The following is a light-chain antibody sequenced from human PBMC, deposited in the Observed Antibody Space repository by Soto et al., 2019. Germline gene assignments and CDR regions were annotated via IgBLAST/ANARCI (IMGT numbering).Light chain of an antibody. Sequence: SYELTQPPSVSVAPGKTARITCGGNNIGSKSVHWYQQKPGQAPVLVIYHDSDRPSGIPERFSGSNSGNTATLTISRVEAGDEADYYCQVWDSSSDPVVFGGGTKLTVL. J-gene: IGLJ2*01. V-gene: IGLV3-21*04. CDR3: QVWDSSSDPVV. CDR1: NIGSKS. CDR2: HDS.